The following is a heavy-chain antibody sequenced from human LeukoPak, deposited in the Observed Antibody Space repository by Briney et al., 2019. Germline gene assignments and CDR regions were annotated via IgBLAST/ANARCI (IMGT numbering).Heavy chain of an antibody. D-gene: IGHD6-19*01. V-gene: IGHV1-18*01. CDR1: GYTFTSYG. J-gene: IGHJ4*02. CDR2: ISAYNGNT. CDR3: ARDFGYSSGFFDY. Sequence: ASVKVSCKASGYTFTSYGISWVRQAPGQGLEWMGWISAYNGNTNYAQKLQGRVTMTTDTSTSTVYMELSSLRSEDTAVYYCARDFGYSSGFFDYWGQGTLVTVSS.